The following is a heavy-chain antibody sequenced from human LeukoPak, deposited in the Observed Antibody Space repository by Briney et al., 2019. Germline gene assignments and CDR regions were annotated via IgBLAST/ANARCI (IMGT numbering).Heavy chain of an antibody. CDR2: ISYDGNNK. CDR1: GFTFSSYP. V-gene: IGHV3-30-3*01. CDR3: ARDYGGRYSYYYMDV. D-gene: IGHD1-26*01. J-gene: IGHJ6*03. Sequence: GGSLRLSCAASGFTFSSYPMYWVRQAPGKGLEWVALISYDGNNKNYVDSVKGRFTISRDNSKNTLYLQMSSLTAEDTAVYYCARDYGGRYSYYYMDVWGKGTTVTVSS.